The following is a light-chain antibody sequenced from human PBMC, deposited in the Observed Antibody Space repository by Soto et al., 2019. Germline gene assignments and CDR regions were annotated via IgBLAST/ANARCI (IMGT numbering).Light chain of an antibody. CDR1: QGIRND. Sequence: AIQMTQSPSSLSASVGDRVTITCRASQGIRNDLGWYQQKPGKAPKLLIYAASSLQSGVPSRFSGSGSGTDFSLTISCLQPEDYATYYCLQDYNYLSWTFGQGTKVEIK. J-gene: IGKJ1*01. CDR2: AAS. CDR3: LQDYNYLSWT. V-gene: IGKV1-6*01.